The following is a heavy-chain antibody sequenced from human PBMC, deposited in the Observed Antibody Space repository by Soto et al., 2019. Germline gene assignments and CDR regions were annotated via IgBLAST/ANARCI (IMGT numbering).Heavy chain of an antibody. D-gene: IGHD6-13*01. CDR1: GYTFTSYG. J-gene: IGHJ5*02. CDR2: ISAYNGNT. Sequence: QVQLVQSGAEVKKPGASVKVSCKASGYTFTSYGISWVRQAPGQGLEWMGWISAYNGNTNYAQKLQGRVTMTTDTSTSTAYMELRSLRSDDTAVYYCARVLAAAVTRGVGWFDPWGQGTLVTVSS. CDR3: ARVLAAAVTRGVGWFDP. V-gene: IGHV1-18*01.